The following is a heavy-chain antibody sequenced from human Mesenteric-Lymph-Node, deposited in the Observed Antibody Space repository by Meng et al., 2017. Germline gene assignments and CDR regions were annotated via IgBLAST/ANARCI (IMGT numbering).Heavy chain of an antibody. CDR2: ISGYSGNT. CDR1: GYTFSNYG. CDR3: TRADIAAAGTGGY. Sequence: QVQLVQSGAVVKMPGASVKVSCKATGYTFSNYGISWVRQAPGQGLEWMGWISGYSGNTKYAQKLQGRVTMTTDTSTNTAYMELRSLRSDDTAVYYCTRADIAAAGTGGYWGQGTLVTVSS. V-gene: IGHV1-18*01. J-gene: IGHJ4*02. D-gene: IGHD6-13*01.